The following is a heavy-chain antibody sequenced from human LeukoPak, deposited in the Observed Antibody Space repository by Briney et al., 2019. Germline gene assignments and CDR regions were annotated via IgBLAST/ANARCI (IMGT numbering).Heavy chain of an antibody. J-gene: IGHJ6*03. Sequence: ASVKVSCKASGDTFNIFAISWVRQAPGQGLEWMGGIITVYGTPNYAQKFQGRVTITADESTNTVFMDLSSLGSEDTAVYYRASGADKRLGYYYYMDVWGKGTTVTVSS. CDR2: IITVYGTP. V-gene: IGHV1-69*01. CDR1: GDTFNIFA. D-gene: IGHD2-15*01. CDR3: ASGADKRLGYYYYMDV.